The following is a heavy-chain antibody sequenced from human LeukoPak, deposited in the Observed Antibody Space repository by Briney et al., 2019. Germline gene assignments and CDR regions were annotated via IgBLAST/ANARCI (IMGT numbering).Heavy chain of an antibody. CDR2: IYSGGST. CDR1: GFTVSSNY. CDR3: ARVASGWYSDAFDI. D-gene: IGHD6-19*01. Sequence: GGSLRLSCAASGFTVSSNYMSWVRQAPGKGLEWVSVIYSGGSTYYADSVKGRFTISRDNSKNTLYLQMNSLRAEDTAVYYCARVASGWYSDAFDIWGQGTMVTVSS. V-gene: IGHV3-53*01. J-gene: IGHJ3*02.